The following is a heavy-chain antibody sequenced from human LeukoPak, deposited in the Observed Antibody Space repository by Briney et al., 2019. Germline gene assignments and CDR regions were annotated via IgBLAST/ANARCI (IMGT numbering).Heavy chain of an antibody. D-gene: IGHD3-3*01. V-gene: IGHV3-48*01. J-gene: IGHJ4*02. Sequence: GGSLRLSCAASGFTFSSYSMNWVRQAPGKGLEWVSYISRSSNTIYYADSVKGRFTISRDNAKNSLYLQMNSLRAEDTAVYYCARDQYDTWSRRGNFDSWGQGTLVIVSS. CDR3: ARDQYDTWSRRGNFDS. CDR2: ISRSSNTI. CDR1: GFTFSSYS.